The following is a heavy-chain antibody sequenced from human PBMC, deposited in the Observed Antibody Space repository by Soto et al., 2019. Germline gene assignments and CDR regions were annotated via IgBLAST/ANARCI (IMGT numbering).Heavy chain of an antibody. Sequence: ASVKVSCKASGYTFTGHYIHWVRQAPEQGPEWMGEIGPESGATRYAEKFQGRVTMTLDTSITTVYMELKNLSPDDTAVYYGGRGRSGQIVVFYWGQGTPVTVSS. CDR1: GYTFTGHY. CDR2: IGPESGAT. J-gene: IGHJ4*02. V-gene: IGHV1-2*02. CDR3: GRGRSGQIVVFY. D-gene: IGHD1-26*01.